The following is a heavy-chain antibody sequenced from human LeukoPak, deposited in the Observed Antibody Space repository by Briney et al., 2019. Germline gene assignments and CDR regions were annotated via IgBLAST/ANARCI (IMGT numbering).Heavy chain of an antibody. Sequence: KASETLSLTCAVYGGSFSGYYWSWIRQHPGKGLEWIGYIYYSGSTYYNPSLKSRVTISVDTSKNQFSLKLSSVTAADTAVYYCARAVDCSSTSCYAAGVDYWGQGTLVTVSS. CDR1: GGSFSGYY. CDR3: ARAVDCSSTSCYAAGVDY. CDR2: IYYSGST. J-gene: IGHJ4*02. D-gene: IGHD2-2*01. V-gene: IGHV4-31*11.